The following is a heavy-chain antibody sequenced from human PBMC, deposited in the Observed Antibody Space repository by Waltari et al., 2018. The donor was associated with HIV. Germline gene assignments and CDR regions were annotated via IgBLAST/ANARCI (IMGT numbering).Heavy chain of an antibody. V-gene: IGHV3-33*01. CDR3: AREGGRGSYGYFDY. CDR2: IWYDGSNK. CDR1: GFTFSSYG. Sequence: QVRLVESGGGVVQPGRSLRLSCAASGFTFSSYGMHWGRQAPGKGLEWVAVIWYDGSNKYYADSVKGRFTISRDNSKNTLYLQMTSLRAEDTAVYYCAREGGRGSYGYFDYWGQGPLVTVSS. J-gene: IGHJ4*02. D-gene: IGHD5-18*01.